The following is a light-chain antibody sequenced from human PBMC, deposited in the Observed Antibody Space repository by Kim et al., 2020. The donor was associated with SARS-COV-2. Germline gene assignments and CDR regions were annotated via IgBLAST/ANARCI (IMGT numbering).Light chain of an antibody. V-gene: IGLV1-40*01. J-gene: IGLJ2*01. CDR3: QSYDSSLSGWVV. Sequence: VTISCTGSSSNIGAGYYVHWYQQLPGTAPKLLIYGNSNRPSGVPDRFSGSKSGTSASLAITGLQAEDEADYYCQSYDSSLSGWVVFGGGTQLTVL. CDR2: GNS. CDR1: SSNIGAGYY.